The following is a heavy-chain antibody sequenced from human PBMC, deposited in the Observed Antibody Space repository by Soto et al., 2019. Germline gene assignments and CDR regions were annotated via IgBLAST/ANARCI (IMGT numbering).Heavy chain of an antibody. Sequence: KTSETLSLTCTVSGGSISSYYWSWIRQPPGKGLEWIGYIYYSGSTNYNPSLKSRVTISVDTSKNQFSLKLSSVTAADTAVYYCARCPYSSSSGGDYYYYGMDVWGQGTTVTVSS. J-gene: IGHJ6*02. CDR2: IYYSGST. CDR3: ARCPYSSSSGGDYYYYGMDV. D-gene: IGHD6-6*01. V-gene: IGHV4-59*01. CDR1: GGSISSYY.